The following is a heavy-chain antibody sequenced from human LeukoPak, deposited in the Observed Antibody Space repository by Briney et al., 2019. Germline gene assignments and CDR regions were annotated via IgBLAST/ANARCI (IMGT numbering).Heavy chain of an antibody. Sequence: PGGSLRLSCAASGFTFSTYGVNWVRQAPGKGLEWVSHISGSGGNTNYADSVEGRFTISRDNAKNSLYLQMNTLRAEDTAVYYCARDLVWFGEPKGYYNYMDVWGKGTTVTVSS. D-gene: IGHD3-10*01. J-gene: IGHJ6*03. CDR1: GFTFSTYG. CDR3: ARDLVWFGEPKGYYNYMDV. CDR2: ISGSGGNT. V-gene: IGHV3-21*01.